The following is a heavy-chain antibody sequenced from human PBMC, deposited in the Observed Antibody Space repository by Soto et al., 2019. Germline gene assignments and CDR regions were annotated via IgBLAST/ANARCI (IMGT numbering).Heavy chain of an antibody. CDR2: LYSGGTT. V-gene: IGHV3-66*01. D-gene: IGHD3-9*01. Sequence: PGGSLRLSCAASGVIVSDNYMNWVRQVPGKGMEWVSVLYSGGTTYYADSVQGRFTISRDNSKNTLYLQMNSLRAEDRAVYYCARGNVRYGMDIWGQGTTVTVSS. J-gene: IGHJ6*02. CDR1: GVIVSDNY. CDR3: ARGNVRYGMDI.